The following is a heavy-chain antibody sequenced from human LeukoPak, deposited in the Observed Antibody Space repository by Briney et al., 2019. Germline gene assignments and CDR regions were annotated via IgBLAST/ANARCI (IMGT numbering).Heavy chain of an antibody. CDR1: GFTVSSNY. CDR2: IYSGGST. J-gene: IGHJ4*02. V-gene: IGHV3-53*04. D-gene: IGHD4-17*01. Sequence: GGSLRLSCAASGFTVSSNYMSWVRQAPGKGLEWVSVIYSGGSTYYADSVKGRFTISRHNSKNTLYLQMNSLRAEDTAVYYCASPSEPTTVTTFISPLHYWGQGTLVTVSS. CDR3: ASPSEPTTVTTFISPLHY.